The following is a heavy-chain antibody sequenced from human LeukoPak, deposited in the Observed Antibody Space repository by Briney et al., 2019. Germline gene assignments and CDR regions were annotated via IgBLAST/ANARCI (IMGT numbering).Heavy chain of an antibody. V-gene: IGHV4-39*01. Sequence: SETLSLTCTVSGGSISSSSYYWGWIRQPPGKGLEWIGSIYYSASTYYNPSLKSRVTISVDTSKNQFSLKLSSVTAADTAVYYCARRSYSSGFRYWGQGTLVTASS. D-gene: IGHD6-19*01. CDR2: IYYSAST. J-gene: IGHJ4*02. CDR3: ARRSYSSGFRY. CDR1: GGSISSSSYY.